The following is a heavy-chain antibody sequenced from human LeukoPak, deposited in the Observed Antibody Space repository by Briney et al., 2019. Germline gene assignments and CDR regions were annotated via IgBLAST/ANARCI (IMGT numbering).Heavy chain of an antibody. Sequence: SETLSLTCTVSGGSISHYYWSWIRQSPGKGLEWIGYIYYSGTTNYNPSLKSRVTTSVDTSRNQFSLQLRSVTAADTAVYYCAREDSQTTVPEGMDVWGQGTTVIVSS. J-gene: IGHJ6*02. CDR2: IYYSGTT. D-gene: IGHD4-17*01. CDR1: GGSISHYY. V-gene: IGHV4-59*01. CDR3: AREDSQTTVPEGMDV.